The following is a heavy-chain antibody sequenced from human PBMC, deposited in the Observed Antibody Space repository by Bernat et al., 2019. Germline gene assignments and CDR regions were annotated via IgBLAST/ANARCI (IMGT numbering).Heavy chain of an antibody. D-gene: IGHD2-15*01. V-gene: IGHV4-59*03. CDR2: VHHSGTT. CDR3: AKLSSLVGATQSHDP. J-gene: IGHJ5*02. CDR1: GGSITPYY. Sequence: QVQLQESGPGLVKPSETLSLTCTVSGGSITPYYWSWIRQPPGKGLEWIGCVHHSGTTYHNPSLKSRAIISVDTSKNQFSLQLTSVTAADTAIDYCAKLSSLVGATQSHDPWGQGILVTVSS.